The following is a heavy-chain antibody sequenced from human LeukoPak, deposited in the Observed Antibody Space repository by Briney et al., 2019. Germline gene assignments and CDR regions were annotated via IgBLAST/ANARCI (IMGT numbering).Heavy chain of an antibody. Sequence: ASEKLSCKASGYTFNSYGISWVQQAPQQELQWMGWISPYNGNTNYAQKLQGRVTMTTDTSTSTAYMELRSLRSDDTAVYYCAREKGSRYYYGSGSHNWFDPWGQGTLVTVSS. CDR3: AREKGSRYYYGSGSHNWFDP. V-gene: IGHV1-18*01. CDR2: ISPYNGNT. J-gene: IGHJ5*02. CDR1: GYTFNSYG. D-gene: IGHD3-10*01.